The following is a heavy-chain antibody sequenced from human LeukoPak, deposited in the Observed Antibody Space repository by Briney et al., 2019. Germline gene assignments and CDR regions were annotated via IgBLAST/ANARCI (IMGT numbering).Heavy chain of an antibody. V-gene: IGHV1-24*01. CDR1: GYTLTELS. CDR2: FDPEDGET. D-gene: IGHD1-26*01. CDR3: AMGARSQGDFDY. J-gene: IGHJ4*02. Sequence: ASVKVSCKVSGYTLTELSMHWVRQAPGKGLEWMGGFDPEDGETIYAQKFQGRVTMTEDASTDTAYMELSSLRSEDTAVYYCAMGARSQGDFDYWGQGTLVTVSS.